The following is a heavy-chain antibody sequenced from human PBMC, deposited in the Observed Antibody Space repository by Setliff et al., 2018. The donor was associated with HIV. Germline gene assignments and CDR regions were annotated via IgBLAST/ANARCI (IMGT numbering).Heavy chain of an antibody. J-gene: IGHJ5*02. D-gene: IGHD2-2*01. CDR1: GGSISSSSYY. V-gene: IGHV4-39*07. CDR3: ARDGPHCITSSCPGAWFDP. CDR2: IYYNGST. Sequence: SETLSLTCTVSGGSISSSSYYWGWIRQPPGKGLEWIGSIYYNGSTYYNPSLKSRVTISVDTSKNQFSLKLSSVTAADTAVYYCARDGPHCITSSCPGAWFDPWGQGTLVTVSS.